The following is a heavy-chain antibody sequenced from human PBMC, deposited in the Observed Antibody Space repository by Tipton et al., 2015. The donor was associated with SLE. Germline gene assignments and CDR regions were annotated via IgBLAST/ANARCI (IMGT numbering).Heavy chain of an antibody. V-gene: IGHV4-39*07. Sequence: TLSLTCTVSGGSISSSRYYWGWIRQAPGKGLEWIGNIYYSGSTYYNPSLKSRVAISVNTSKNQFSLKLSSVTAADTAVYYCARRHYSGPFDSWGQGTLVTVSS. CDR2: IYYSGST. CDR3: ARRHYSGPFDS. D-gene: IGHD5-12*01. J-gene: IGHJ4*02. CDR1: GGSISSSRYY.